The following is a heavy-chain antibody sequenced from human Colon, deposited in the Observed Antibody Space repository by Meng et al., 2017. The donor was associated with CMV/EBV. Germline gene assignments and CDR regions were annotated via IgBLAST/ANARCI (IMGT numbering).Heavy chain of an antibody. CDR3: AGGSIVGRTAIDY. J-gene: IGHJ4*02. Sequence: GESLKISCAASGLTVSDHYMDWVRQAPEKGLEWVGRSRDKTNSYSTEYAASVKGRFTIPRDDSKNSLYLQMNSLRIEDTAVYFCAGGSIVGRTAIDYWGQGTLVTVSS. CDR2: SRDKTNSYST. D-gene: IGHD1-26*01. CDR1: GLTVSDHY. V-gene: IGHV3-72*01.